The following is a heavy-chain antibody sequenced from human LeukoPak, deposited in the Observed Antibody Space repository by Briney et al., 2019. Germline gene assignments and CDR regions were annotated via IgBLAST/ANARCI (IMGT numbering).Heavy chain of an antibody. J-gene: IGHJ3*02. Sequence: SETLSLTCIVSGGSISSSIYYWAWVRQPPGKGLEWIGYIYYSGSTNYNPSLKSRVTMSVDTSKNQFSLKLSSVTAADTAVYYCAREGASNYYDSTCAFDIWGQGTMVTVSS. V-gene: IGHV4-61*05. D-gene: IGHD3-22*01. CDR2: IYYSGST. CDR3: AREGASNYYDSTCAFDI. CDR1: GGSISSSIYY.